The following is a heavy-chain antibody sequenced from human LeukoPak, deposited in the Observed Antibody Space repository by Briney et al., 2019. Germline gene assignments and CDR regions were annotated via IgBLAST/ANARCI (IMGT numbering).Heavy chain of an antibody. CDR2: IKQDGSEK. CDR1: GFTFSSYW. Sequence: PGGSLRLSCAASGFTFSSYWMTWVRQAPGKGLKWVANIKQDGSEKYYVDSVKGRFTISRDNAKNSVYLQMNSLRAEDTAVYYCVRREGWLGYYMDVWGKGTTVTVSS. V-gene: IGHV3-7*01. J-gene: IGHJ6*03. CDR3: VRREGWLGYYMDV. D-gene: IGHD5-12*01.